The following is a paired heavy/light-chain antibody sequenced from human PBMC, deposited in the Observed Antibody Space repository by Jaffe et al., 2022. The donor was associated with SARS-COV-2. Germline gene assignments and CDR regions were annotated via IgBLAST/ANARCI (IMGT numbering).Light chain of an antibody. J-gene: IGKJ2*01. V-gene: IGKV2-30*02. CDR3: MQSTHEYT. CDR1: QSLVHSDGNTY. CDR2: KVS. Sequence: DVVMTQSPLSLPVTLGQPASISCRSSQSLVHSDGNTYLNWFQQRPGQSPRRLIYKVSNRDSGVPDRFSGSGSGTDFTLKISRVEAEDVGVYYCMQSTHEYTFGQGTKLEIK.
Heavy chain of an antibody. Sequence: QVQLVQSGAEVKKPGASVKVSCKASGYTFTSYTIHWVRQAPGQRLEWMGWINTGNGNIKYSQKFQGRVTITRDTSASTAYMELSSLRSEDTAVYYCAREWYYYDNSVSSGDLWGQGTLVTVSS. CDR1: GYTFTSYT. CDR2: INTGNGNI. D-gene: IGHD3-22*01. V-gene: IGHV1-3*04. CDR3: AREWYYYDNSVSSGDL. J-gene: IGHJ5*02.